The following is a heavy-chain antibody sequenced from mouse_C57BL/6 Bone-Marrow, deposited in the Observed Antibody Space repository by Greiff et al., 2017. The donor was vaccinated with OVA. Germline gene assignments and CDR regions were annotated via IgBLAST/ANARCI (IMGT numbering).Heavy chain of an antibody. Sequence: VQLQQSGAELVKPGASVKMSCKASGYTFTTYPIEWLKQNHGKSLEWIGNFHPYNDATKYNEKFKGKATLTVEKSSSTVYLELSRLTSDDSAVYYCARPGDYDGDWFAYWGQGTLVTVSA. D-gene: IGHD2-4*01. CDR3: ARPGDYDGDWFAY. J-gene: IGHJ3*01. V-gene: IGHV1-47*01. CDR1: GYTFTTYP. CDR2: FHPYNDAT.